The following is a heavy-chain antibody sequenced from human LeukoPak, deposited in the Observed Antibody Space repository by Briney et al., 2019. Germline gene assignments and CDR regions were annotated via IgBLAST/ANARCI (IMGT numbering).Heavy chain of an antibody. CDR2: ISGSGGST. J-gene: IGHJ3*02. CDR3: AIARNSDYRFGFDI. CDR1: RFTFSNYA. V-gene: IGHV3-23*01. D-gene: IGHD4-11*01. Sequence: GGSLRFSCAVARFTFSNYAMSWVRQAPGKGLEWVSGISGSGGSTYYADSVKGRFTFLGDNSRNTLYLQMSSLRAEDTAVYYCAIARNSDYRFGFDIWGQETMVTVSS.